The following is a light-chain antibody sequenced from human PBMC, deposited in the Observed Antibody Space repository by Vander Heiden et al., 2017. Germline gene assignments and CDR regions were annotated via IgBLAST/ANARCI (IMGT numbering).Light chain of an antibody. Sequence: SALPQPRSVSGSPRQSVTISCTGTNSDVGGYDYVSWYQHHPGKAPKLVIYDVTKRPSGVPDRFSGSKSANTASLTISGLQAEDESDYYCCSYAGSYTWVFGGGTKLTVL. V-gene: IGLV2-11*01. CDR1: NSDVGGYDY. CDR3: CSYAGSYTWV. CDR2: DVT. J-gene: IGLJ3*02.